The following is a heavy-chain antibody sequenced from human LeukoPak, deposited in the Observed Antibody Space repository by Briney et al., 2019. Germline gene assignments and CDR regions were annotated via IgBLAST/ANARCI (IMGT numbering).Heavy chain of an antibody. CDR3: ARRPAATYLGFDY. CDR1: GFTFSSYW. V-gene: IGHV3-7*01. D-gene: IGHD2-2*01. CDR2: IKQDGSEK. Sequence: PGGSLRLSCAASGFTFSSYWMSWVRQAPGKGLEWVANIKQDGSEKYCVDSVKGRFTISRDNAKNSLYLQMNSLRAEDTAVYYCARRPAATYLGFDYWGQGTLVTVSS. J-gene: IGHJ4*02.